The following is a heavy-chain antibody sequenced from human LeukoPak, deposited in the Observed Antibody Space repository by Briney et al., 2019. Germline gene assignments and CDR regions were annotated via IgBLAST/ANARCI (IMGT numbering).Heavy chain of an antibody. D-gene: IGHD3-22*01. CDR3: AKDGYYSISDEPTTQLDY. J-gene: IGHJ4*02. Sequence: PGRSLRLSCAASGFTFSSYGMHWVRQAPGKGLEWVAVISYDGSNKYYADSVKGRFTISRDNSKNTLYLQMNSLRAEDTAVYYCAKDGYYSISDEPTTQLDYWGQGTLVTVSS. V-gene: IGHV3-30*18. CDR1: GFTFSSYG. CDR2: ISYDGSNK.